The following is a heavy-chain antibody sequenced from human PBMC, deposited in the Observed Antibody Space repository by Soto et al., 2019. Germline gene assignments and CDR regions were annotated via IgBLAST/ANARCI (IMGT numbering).Heavy chain of an antibody. D-gene: IGHD5-18*01. V-gene: IGHV4-59*01. CDR3: ARASGYSYGVDAFDI. J-gene: IGHJ3*02. CDR1: GGSISSYY. CDR2: IYYSGST. Sequence: PSETLSLTCTVSGGSISSYYWSWIRQPPGKGLEWIGYIYYSGSTNYNPSLKSRVTISVDTSKNQFSLKLSSVTAADTAVYYCARASGYSYGVDAFDIWGQGTRVTVSS.